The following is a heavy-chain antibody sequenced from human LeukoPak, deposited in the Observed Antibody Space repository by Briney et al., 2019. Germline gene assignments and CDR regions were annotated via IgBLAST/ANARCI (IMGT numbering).Heavy chain of an antibody. CDR3: ARVVSYGATGYFDY. CDR2: IYHSGST. D-gene: IGHD4-17*01. J-gene: IGHJ4*02. V-gene: IGHV4-38-2*02. CDR1: GYSISRGYY. Sequence: SETLSLTCTVSGYSISRGYYWGWIRPPPGKGLEWIGTIYHSGSTYYNPSLKSRVIMSVDTSKNQFSLNLNSVTAADTAVYYCARVVSYGATGYFDYWGQGTLVTVSS.